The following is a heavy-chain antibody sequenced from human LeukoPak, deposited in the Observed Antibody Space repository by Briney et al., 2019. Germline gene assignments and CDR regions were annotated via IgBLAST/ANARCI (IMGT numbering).Heavy chain of an antibody. CDR3: ARGIAVAGTRDFDY. V-gene: IGHV3-21*01. Sequence: GGTLRLSCVGSGFTFSTHGMNWVRQAPGKGLEWVSSISSSSSYIYYADSVKGRFTISRDNAKNSLYLQMNSLRAEDTAVYYCARGIAVAGTRDFDYWGQGTLVTVSS. D-gene: IGHD6-19*01. J-gene: IGHJ4*02. CDR2: ISSSSSYI. CDR1: GFTFSTHG.